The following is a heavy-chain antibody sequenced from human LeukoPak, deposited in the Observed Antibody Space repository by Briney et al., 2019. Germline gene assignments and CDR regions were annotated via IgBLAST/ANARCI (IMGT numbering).Heavy chain of an antibody. CDR1: GGSISSYY. Sequence: SETLSLTCTVSGGSISSYYWSWIRQPPGKGLEWIGYIYYSGSTNYNPSLKSRVTISVDTSKNQFSLKLSSVTAADTAVYYCARGGYDILTGYSLNWFDPWGQGTLVTVSS. J-gene: IGHJ5*02. V-gene: IGHV4-59*01. CDR3: ARGGYDILTGYSLNWFDP. D-gene: IGHD3-9*01. CDR2: IYYSGST.